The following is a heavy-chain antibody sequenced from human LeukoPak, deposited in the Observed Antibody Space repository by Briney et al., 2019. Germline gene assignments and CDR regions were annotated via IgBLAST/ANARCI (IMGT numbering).Heavy chain of an antibody. CDR2: ISGSELRT. D-gene: IGHD1-14*01. V-gene: IGHV3-23*01. Sequence: PGGSLRLSCAASGFTFSSYAMSWVRQAPGKGLEWVSAISGSELRTYYADSVKGRFTISRDNSKNTLYLQMNRLRAEDTAVYFCAKDRTYAFDYWGQGTLVTVSS. CDR3: AKDRTYAFDY. J-gene: IGHJ4*02. CDR1: GFTFSSYA.